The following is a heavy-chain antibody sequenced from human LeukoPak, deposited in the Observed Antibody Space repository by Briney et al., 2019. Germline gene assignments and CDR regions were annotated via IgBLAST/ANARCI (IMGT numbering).Heavy chain of an antibody. CDR1: GFTFSSYW. CDR3: ARFDWLLYFDY. D-gene: IGHD3-9*01. J-gene: IGHJ4*02. V-gene: IGHV3-7*01. Sequence: PGGSLRLSYAACGFTFSSYWTSWVRQAPGKGLEWVANIKQDGSEKYYVDSVKGRFTISRDNAKNSLYLQMNSLRAEDTAVYYCARFDWLLYFDYWGQGTLVTVSS. CDR2: IKQDGSEK.